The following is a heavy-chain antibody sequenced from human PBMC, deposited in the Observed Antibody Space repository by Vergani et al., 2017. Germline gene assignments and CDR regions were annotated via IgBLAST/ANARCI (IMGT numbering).Heavy chain of an antibody. J-gene: IGHJ4*02. CDR2: ISGSGGST. CDR3: AKDRGSSWYSDY. V-gene: IGHV3-23*01. D-gene: IGHD6-13*01. CDR1: GFTFSSYA. Sequence: EVQLLESGGGLVQHGGSLRLSCAASGFTFSSYAMSWVRQAPGKGLEWVSAISGSGGSTYYADSVKGRFTISRDNSKNTLYLQMNSLRAEDTAVYYCAKDRGSSWYSDYWGQGTLVTVSS.